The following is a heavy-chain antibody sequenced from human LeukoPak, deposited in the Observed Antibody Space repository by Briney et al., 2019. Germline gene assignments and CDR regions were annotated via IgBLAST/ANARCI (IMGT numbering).Heavy chain of an antibody. V-gene: IGHV3-30-3*01. J-gene: IGHJ4*02. CDR1: GFTFSSYA. CDR2: ISYDGSNK. Sequence: GGSLRLSCAASGFTFSSYAMHWVRQAPGKGLEWVAVISYDGSNKYYADSVKGRFTISRDNSKNTLYLQTNSLRAEDTAVYYCARESIGSSYSGSYGYCDYWGQGTLVTVSS. D-gene: IGHD1-26*01. CDR3: ARESIGSSYSGSYGYCDY.